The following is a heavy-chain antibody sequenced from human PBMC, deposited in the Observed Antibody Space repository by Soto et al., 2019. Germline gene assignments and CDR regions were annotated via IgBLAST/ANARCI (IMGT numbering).Heavy chain of an antibody. V-gene: IGHV3-23*01. J-gene: IGHJ4*02. CDR2: ISGGGGST. CDR1: GFTFSTYT. CDR3: ATTLYSNYVPPEGY. Sequence: EVQLLESGGGLVQPGGSLRLSCAASGFTFSTYTMSWVRQAPGKGLEWVSRISGGGGSTYYTDSVKGRFTISRDNSKNTLYLQMNSLRAEDTAVYYCATTLYSNYVPPEGYWGQGTLVTVSS. D-gene: IGHD4-4*01.